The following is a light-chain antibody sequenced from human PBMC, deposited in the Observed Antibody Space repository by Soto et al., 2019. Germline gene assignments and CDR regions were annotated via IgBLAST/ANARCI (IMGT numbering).Light chain of an antibody. V-gene: IGKV3-11*01. CDR3: QQRSNWPIT. J-gene: IGKJ5*01. CDR1: QSVSSY. Sequence: EIVLTQSPATLSLSPGERATLSCRASQSVSSYLAWYQQKPGQAPGLLIYDASNRATGIPARFSGSGSGTDFTLTIGRLDPEDFAVYYCQQRSNWPITFGQGTRLEIK. CDR2: DAS.